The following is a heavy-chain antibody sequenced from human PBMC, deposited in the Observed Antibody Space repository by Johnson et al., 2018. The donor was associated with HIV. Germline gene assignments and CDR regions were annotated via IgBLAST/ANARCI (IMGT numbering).Heavy chain of an antibody. D-gene: IGHD6-6*01. CDR3: ARARTELAL. J-gene: IGHJ3*01. V-gene: IGHV3-30-3*01. CDR2: ISYDGRNK. Sequence: QLVESGGGVVQPGRSLRLSCAASGFTFSSYAMHWVRQAPGKGLEWVAVISYDGRNKYYADSVKGRFTISRDNSKNTLYLQMNSLRAEDTAGYYCARARTELALWGQGTMVTVSS. CDR1: GFTFSSYA.